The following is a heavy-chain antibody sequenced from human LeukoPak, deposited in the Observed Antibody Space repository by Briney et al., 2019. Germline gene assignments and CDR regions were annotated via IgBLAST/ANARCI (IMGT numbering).Heavy chain of an antibody. D-gene: IGHD6-19*01. CDR3: ARAGHRDSSGFYGMDV. J-gene: IGHJ6*02. CDR2: IKQDGSEK. V-gene: IGHV3-7*01. Sequence: GGSLRLPSAASGFTFSTYWMSWVRQAPGKGLEWVANIKQDGSEKYYVDSVKGRFTISRDNAKNSLYLQMNSLRAEDTAVYYCARAGHRDSSGFYGMDVWGQGTTVTVSS. CDR1: GFTFSTYW.